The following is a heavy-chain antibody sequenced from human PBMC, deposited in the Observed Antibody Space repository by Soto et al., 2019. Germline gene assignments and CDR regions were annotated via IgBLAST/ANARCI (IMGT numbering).Heavy chain of an antibody. J-gene: IGHJ4*02. CDR2: IIPNPGIA. V-gene: IGHV1-69*02. CDR3: PLDPSAFDLPAY. D-gene: IGHD5-12*01. CDR1: GGTFSSYT. Sequence: QVQLVQSGAEVKKPGSSVKVSCKASGGTFSSYTISWVRQAPGQGLEWMGRIIPNPGIANYAQKFQGRVTIPADKSTRTAYMELSSLRSEDTVVYFCPLDPSAFDLPAYWGQGTLVTVSS.